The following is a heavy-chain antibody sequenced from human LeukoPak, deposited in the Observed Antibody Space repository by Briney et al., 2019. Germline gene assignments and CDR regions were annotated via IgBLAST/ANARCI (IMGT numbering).Heavy chain of an antibody. V-gene: IGHV5-51*01. D-gene: IGHD6-19*01. CDR2: IYPGDSDT. Sequence: GESLKISCKGSGYSFTSYWIGWVRQMPGKGLEWMGIIYPGDSDTRYSRSFQGQVAISADKSISTAYLQWSSLKASDTAMYYCARQMGPGIAVAGPDYWGQGTLVTVSS. CDR1: GYSFTSYW. CDR3: ARQMGPGIAVAGPDY. J-gene: IGHJ4*02.